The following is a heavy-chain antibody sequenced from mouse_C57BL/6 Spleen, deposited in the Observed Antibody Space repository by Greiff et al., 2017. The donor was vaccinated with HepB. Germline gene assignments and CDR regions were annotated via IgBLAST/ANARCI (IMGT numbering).Heavy chain of an antibody. Sequence: EVMLVESGGGLVKPGGSLKLSCAASGFTFSDYGMHWVRQAPEKGLEWVAYISSGSSTIYYADTVKGRFTITRDNAKNTLFLQMTSLRSEDTAMYYCARIGTTVVATMDYWGQGTSVTVSS. CDR2: ISSGSSTI. V-gene: IGHV5-17*01. CDR1: GFTFSDYG. J-gene: IGHJ4*01. CDR3: ARIGTTVVATMDY. D-gene: IGHD1-1*01.